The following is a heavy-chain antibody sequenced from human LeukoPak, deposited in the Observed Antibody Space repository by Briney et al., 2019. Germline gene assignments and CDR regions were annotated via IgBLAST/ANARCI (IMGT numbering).Heavy chain of an antibody. Sequence: GRSLRLSCAASGFTFDDYAMHWVRQAPGKGLEWVSAISGSGGSTYYADSVKGRFTISRDNSKNTLYLQMNSLRAEDTAVYYCAKELREQTLDYWGQGTLVTVSS. V-gene: IGHV3-23*01. CDR2: ISGSGGST. D-gene: IGHD1/OR15-1a*01. CDR1: GFTFDDYA. CDR3: AKELREQTLDY. J-gene: IGHJ4*02.